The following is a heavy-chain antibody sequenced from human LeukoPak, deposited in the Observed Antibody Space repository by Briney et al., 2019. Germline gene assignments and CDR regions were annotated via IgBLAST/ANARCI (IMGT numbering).Heavy chain of an antibody. CDR1: GFTFSNYE. Sequence: GGSLRLSCAASGFTFSNYEMNWVRQAPGKGLEWVSYITSSGNTIYYANSVKGRFTISRDNARNSLYLQMNSLRAEDTAVYYCARGSPGYWGQGTLVTVSS. CDR2: ITSSGNTI. V-gene: IGHV3-48*03. CDR3: ARGSPGY. J-gene: IGHJ4*02.